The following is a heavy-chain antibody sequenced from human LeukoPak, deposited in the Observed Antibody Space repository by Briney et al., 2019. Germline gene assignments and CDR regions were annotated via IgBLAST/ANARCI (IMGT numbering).Heavy chain of an antibody. CDR3: ARGPKDTPMLMRNYVNWFDP. Sequence: NPSGTLSLTCAVYGGSFSGYYWTWIRQPPGKGLEWIGEINHRGSTNYNPSLKSRVTISVDTSKNQFSLKLSSVTAADTAVYYCARGPKDTPMLMRNYVNWFDPWGQGTLVTVSS. V-gene: IGHV4-34*01. D-gene: IGHD5-18*01. J-gene: IGHJ5*02. CDR2: INHRGST. CDR1: GGSFSGYY.